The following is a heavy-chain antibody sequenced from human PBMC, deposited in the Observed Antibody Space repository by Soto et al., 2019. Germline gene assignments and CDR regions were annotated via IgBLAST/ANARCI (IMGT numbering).Heavy chain of an antibody. Sequence: GESLKISCKGSGYSFTSYWIGWVRQMPGKCLEWMGIIYPGDSDTRYSPSFQGQVTISADKSISTAYLQWSSLKASDTAMYYCARTSAGGKYYYGMDVWGQGTTVTVSS. CDR2: IYPGDSDT. CDR1: GYSFTSYW. CDR3: ARTSAGGKYYYGMDV. D-gene: IGHD6-13*01. V-gene: IGHV5-51*01. J-gene: IGHJ6*02.